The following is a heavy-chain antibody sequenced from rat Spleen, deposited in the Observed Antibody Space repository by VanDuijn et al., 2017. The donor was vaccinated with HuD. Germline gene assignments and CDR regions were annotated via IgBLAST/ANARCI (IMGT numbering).Heavy chain of an antibody. CDR3: VRRRGQVYNNYFDY. CDR1: FYSITSSYR. D-gene: IGHD1-10*01. Sequence: EVQLQESGPGLVKPSQSLSLTCSVTFYSITSSYRWSWVRKFPGNKLEWMGYIDSAGSTNHNPSLKSRISITRDTSKNQFFLQVNSVITEDTATYYCVRRRGQVYNNYFDYWGQGVMVTVSS. J-gene: IGHJ2*01. CDR2: IDSAGST. V-gene: IGHV3-3*01.